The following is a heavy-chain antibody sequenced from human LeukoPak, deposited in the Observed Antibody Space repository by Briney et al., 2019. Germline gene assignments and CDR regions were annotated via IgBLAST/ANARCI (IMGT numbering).Heavy chain of an antibody. V-gene: IGHV4-61*02. J-gene: IGHJ3*02. CDR2: IYTSGST. CDR3: ARARVQLWSSDAFDI. Sequence: SQTLSLTCTVSGVSISGGSYYWSWIRQPAGKVLEWIGRIYTSGSTNYNPYLKSRVTISVDTSKNQFSLKLSSVTAADTAVYYCARARVQLWSSDAFDIWGQGTMVTVSS. D-gene: IGHD5-18*01. CDR1: GVSISGGSYY.